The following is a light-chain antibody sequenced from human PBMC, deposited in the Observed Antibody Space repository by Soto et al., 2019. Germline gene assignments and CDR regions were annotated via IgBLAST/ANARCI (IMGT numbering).Light chain of an antibody. J-gene: IGKJ3*01. Sequence: DIQMTQSPASLSASVGDRVTITCRASQTIDSFLNWYHQKPGKAPELLIYAASSLQSGVPSRFSGSGSGTDFTLTISSLQPEDFATYYCQHSYTTPFTFGPGTKVDI. CDR1: QTIDSF. V-gene: IGKV1-39*01. CDR2: AAS. CDR3: QHSYTTPFT.